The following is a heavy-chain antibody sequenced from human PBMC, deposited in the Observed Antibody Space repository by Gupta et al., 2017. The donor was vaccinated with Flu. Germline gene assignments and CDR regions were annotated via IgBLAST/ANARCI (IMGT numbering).Heavy chain of an antibody. CDR2: ISSSGSTI. Sequence: GLEWVSYISSSGSTIYYADSVKGRFTISRDNAKNSLYLQMNSLRAEDTAVYYCARDAYCSSTSCYTGDAFDIWGQGTMVTVSS. J-gene: IGHJ3*02. CDR3: ARDAYCSSTSCYTGDAFDI. D-gene: IGHD2-2*02. V-gene: IGHV3-48*03.